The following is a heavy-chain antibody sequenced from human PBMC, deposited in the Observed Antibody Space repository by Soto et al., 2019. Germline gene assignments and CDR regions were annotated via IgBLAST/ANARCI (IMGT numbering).Heavy chain of an antibody. D-gene: IGHD6-19*01. V-gene: IGHV4-34*01. Sequence: SETLSLTCAVYGESFSGHIWTWIRQTPGKGLQWIGQINHSGSASYNPSLKSLVTISVHTSNSQFSLELSSVTAADTAVYYCARGLITGSHYSGGWYYFDSWGQGTQVTVS. CDR2: INHSGSA. J-gene: IGHJ4*02. CDR3: ARGLITGSHYSGGWYYFDS. CDR1: GESFSGHI.